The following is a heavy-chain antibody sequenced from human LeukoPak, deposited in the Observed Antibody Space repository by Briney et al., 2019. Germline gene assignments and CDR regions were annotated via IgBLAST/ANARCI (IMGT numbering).Heavy chain of an antibody. Sequence: SVKVSCKASGGTFSSYAISWVRQAPGQGLEWMGGIIPIFGTANYAQKFQGRVTMTRDMSTSTVYMELSSLRSEDTAVYYCARDLWVGSSRFAGYWGQGTLVTVSS. CDR3: ARDLWVGSSRFAGY. J-gene: IGHJ4*02. CDR1: GGTFSSYA. V-gene: IGHV1-69*05. CDR2: IIPIFGTA. D-gene: IGHD6-6*01.